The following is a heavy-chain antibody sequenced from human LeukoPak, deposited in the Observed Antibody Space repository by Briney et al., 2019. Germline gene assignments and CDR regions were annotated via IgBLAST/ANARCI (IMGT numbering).Heavy chain of an antibody. V-gene: IGHV7-4-1*02. Sequence: ASVKVSCKASGYTLTSYAMNWVRQAPGQGLEWMGWINTNTGNPTYAQGFTGRFVFSLDTPVSTAYLQISSLKAEDTAAYYCARVTGARTLLDSWGQGTLVTVSS. CDR3: ARVTGARTLLDS. D-gene: IGHD1-14*01. CDR2: INTNTGNP. CDR1: GYTLTSYA. J-gene: IGHJ4*02.